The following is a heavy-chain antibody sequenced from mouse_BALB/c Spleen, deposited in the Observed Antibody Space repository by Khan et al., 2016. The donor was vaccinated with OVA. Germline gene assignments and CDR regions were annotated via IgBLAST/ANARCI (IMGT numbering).Heavy chain of an antibody. D-gene: IGHD1-1*01. V-gene: IGHV1-77*01. J-gene: IGHJ3*01. CDR1: GYTFTDYV. CDR2: IYPGSGST. Sequence: QMQLEESGPELVKPGTSVKMSCKASGYTFTDYVISWVKQRTGQGLEWIGEIYPGSGSTYYNGKFKGKATLTADKSSNTAYMQLSSLTSEDSAFYFCARSYDGAWFAYWGQGTLVTVSA. CDR3: ARSYDGAWFAY.